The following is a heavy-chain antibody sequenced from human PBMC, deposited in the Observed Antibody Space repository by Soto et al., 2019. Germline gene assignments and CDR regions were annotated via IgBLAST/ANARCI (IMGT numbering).Heavy chain of an antibody. Sequence: QVQLQESGPGLVKPSETLSLTCTVSGGSISSDDWSWIRQPPGKGLEWIGYMSNSGRTNYNPSLKSRVTISVDTSKNQFSLKLSSVTAADTAVYYCARMRGLGEISPHFDYWGQGTLVTVSS. J-gene: IGHJ4*02. CDR2: MSNSGRT. CDR1: GGSISSDD. V-gene: IGHV4-59*01. D-gene: IGHD3-16*02. CDR3: ARMRGLGEISPHFDY.